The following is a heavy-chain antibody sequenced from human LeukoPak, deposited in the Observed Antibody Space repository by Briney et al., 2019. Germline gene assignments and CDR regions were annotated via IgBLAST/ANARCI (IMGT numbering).Heavy chain of an antibody. CDR1: GFTFSSYS. CDR2: ISSSSSYI. V-gene: IGHV3-21*01. Sequence: PGGSLRLSCAASGFTFSSYSMNWVRPAPGKGLEWVSSISSSSSYIYYADSVKGRFTISRDNAKNSLYLQMYSLRAEDTAVYYCARVHSSGYKLFDYWGQGTLVTVSS. CDR3: ARVHSSGYKLFDY. D-gene: IGHD3-22*01. J-gene: IGHJ4*02.